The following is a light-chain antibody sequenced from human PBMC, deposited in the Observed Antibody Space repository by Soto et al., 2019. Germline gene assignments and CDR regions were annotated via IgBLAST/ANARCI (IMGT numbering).Light chain of an antibody. Sequence: QSALTQPASVSGSPGQSITISCTGTSSDVGTYNYVSWYQQHSGKAPKLMIYEVSNRPSGVSNRFSGSKSGNTASLTISGLQAEDEADYYCSAYTSSLTHYVFGSGTKLTVL. J-gene: IGLJ1*01. CDR2: EVS. V-gene: IGLV2-14*01. CDR1: SSDVGTYNY. CDR3: SAYTSSLTHYV.